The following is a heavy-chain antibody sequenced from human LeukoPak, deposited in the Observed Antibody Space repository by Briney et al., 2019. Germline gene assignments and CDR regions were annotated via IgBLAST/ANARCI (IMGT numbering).Heavy chain of an antibody. CDR3: VRDGDDY. CDR1: GFIFSNYW. V-gene: IGHV3-7*01. J-gene: IGHJ4*02. Sequence: PGGSLRLSCAASGFIFSNYWMSWVRQTPGKGLEWVANIKQDGSEKYFVDSVKGRFTISRDNAKNSLYLQMNSLRVEDTAVYYCVRDGDDYWGQGTLVTVSS. D-gene: IGHD7-27*01. CDR2: IKQDGSEK.